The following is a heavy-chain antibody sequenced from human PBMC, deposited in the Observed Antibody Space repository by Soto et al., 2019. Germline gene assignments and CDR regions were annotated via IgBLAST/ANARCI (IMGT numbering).Heavy chain of an antibody. Sequence: QVQLVQSGAEEKKPGASVKVSCKASGYTFTGYAVHWVRQAPGQRLEWMGWINAGNGNTKYSQKFQGRVTITRDTSVSTAYMELSSLRSEDTAVYYCARAVAVPADFAYRYQGTLVTVSA. J-gene: IGHJ4*02. V-gene: IGHV1-3*05. CDR2: INAGNGNT. D-gene: IGHD6-19*01. CDR3: ARAVAVPADFAY. CDR1: GYTFTGYA.